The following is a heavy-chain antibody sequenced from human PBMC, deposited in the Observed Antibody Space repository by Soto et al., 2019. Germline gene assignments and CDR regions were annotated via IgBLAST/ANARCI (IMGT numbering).Heavy chain of an antibody. D-gene: IGHD2-2*01. J-gene: IGHJ6*02. CDR3: ATSGDIVVVPAANSYYYGMDV. Sequence: ASVKVSCKASGGTFSSYAISWVRQAPGQGLEWMGGIIPIFGTANYAQKFQGRVTITADESTSTAYMELSSLRSEDTAVYYCATSGDIVVVPAANSYYYGMDVWGQGTTVTVSS. CDR1: GGTFSSYA. CDR2: IIPIFGTA. V-gene: IGHV1-69*13.